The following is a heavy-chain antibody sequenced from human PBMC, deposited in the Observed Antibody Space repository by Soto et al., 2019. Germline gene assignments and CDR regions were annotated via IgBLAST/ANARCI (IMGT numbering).Heavy chain of an antibody. Sequence: QVQLVQSGAEVKKPGSSVKVSCKASGGTFSSYAISWVRQAPGQGLEWMGGIIPIFGTANYAQKFQGRVTITADESTSTPYMELSSLRSEDTAVYYCARVMDCSGGSCYFDGMDVWGQGTTVTVSS. V-gene: IGHV1-69*01. J-gene: IGHJ6*02. CDR3: ARVMDCSGGSCYFDGMDV. CDR2: IIPIFGTA. D-gene: IGHD2-15*01. CDR1: GGTFSSYA.